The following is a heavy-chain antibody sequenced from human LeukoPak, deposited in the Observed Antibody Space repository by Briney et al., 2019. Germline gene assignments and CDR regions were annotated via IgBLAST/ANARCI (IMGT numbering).Heavy chain of an antibody. J-gene: IGHJ4*02. Sequence: GGSLRLSCAASVFTFSTYNMNWVRQAPGKGLEWVSSITSSSRYTFYADSVKGRFTISRDNAKNSLYLQMNCLRAEDTAVYYCARTYFGSGNTLVHWGQGTLVTVSS. V-gene: IGHV3-21*01. D-gene: IGHD3-10*01. CDR1: VFTFSTYN. CDR3: ARTYFGSGNTLVH. CDR2: ITSSSRYT.